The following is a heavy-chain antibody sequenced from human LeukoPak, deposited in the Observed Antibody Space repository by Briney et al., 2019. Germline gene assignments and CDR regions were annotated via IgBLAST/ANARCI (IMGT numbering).Heavy chain of an antibody. CDR2: ISAYNGNT. V-gene: IGHV1-18*01. D-gene: IGHD1-26*01. CDR3: ARLVKWELRALFFDN. Sequence: ASVKVSCKASGGTFSSYAISWVRQAPGQGLEWMGWISAYNGNTNHAQKLQGRVTMTTDTSTSTAYMELRSLRSDDTAVYYCARLVKWELRALFFDNWGQGTLVTVSS. CDR1: GGTFSSYA. J-gene: IGHJ4*02.